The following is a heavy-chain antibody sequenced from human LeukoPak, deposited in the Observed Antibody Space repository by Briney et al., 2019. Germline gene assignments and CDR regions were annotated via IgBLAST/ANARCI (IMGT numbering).Heavy chain of an antibody. CDR2: FIGSGGT. V-gene: IGHV3-23*01. Sequence: GGSLRLSCAAAGLTFTSNTMSWVRHAPGKGLEWVSAFIGSGGTYYADSVRGRFTISRDNSKNTLYLQMSSLRAEDTALYYCATLYGDYGAYWGQGTLVTVSS. CDR1: GLTFTSNT. J-gene: IGHJ4*02. CDR3: ATLYGDYGAY. D-gene: IGHD4-17*01.